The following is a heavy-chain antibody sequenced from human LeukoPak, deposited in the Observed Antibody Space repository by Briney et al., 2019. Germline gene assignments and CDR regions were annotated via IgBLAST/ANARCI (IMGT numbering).Heavy chain of an antibody. CDR2: IFYSGST. CDR1: GGSISSYY. Sequence: SETLSLTCTVSGGSISSYYWSWIRQPPGKGLEWIGYIFYSGSTNYNSSLKSRVTISVDTSKNQFSLNLSSVTAADTAVYYCARNGGSYSFDYWGQGTLVTVSS. V-gene: IGHV4-59*01. J-gene: IGHJ4*02. CDR3: ARNGGSYSFDY. D-gene: IGHD1-26*01.